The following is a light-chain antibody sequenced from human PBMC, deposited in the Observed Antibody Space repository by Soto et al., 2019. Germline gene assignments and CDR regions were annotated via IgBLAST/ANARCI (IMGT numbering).Light chain of an antibody. CDR1: QSVLYSSNNKNY. J-gene: IGKJ1*01. CDR3: QQYYSTPRT. CDR2: WAS. V-gene: IGKV4-1*01. Sequence: DIVMTQSPDSLAVSLGERATINCKSSQSVLYSSNNKNYLAWYQQKPGQPPKLLIYWASTRESGVPDRFSGSWSGTDFTLTISSLKAEDVAVYYCQQYYSTPRTFGQGTKVEIK.